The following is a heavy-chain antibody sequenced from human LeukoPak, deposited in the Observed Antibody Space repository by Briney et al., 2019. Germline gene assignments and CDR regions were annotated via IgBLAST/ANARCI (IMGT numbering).Heavy chain of an antibody. J-gene: IGHJ3*02. CDR2: IYHSGST. CDR1: GGSFSGYY. V-gene: IGHV4-38-2*01. CDR3: ARGSSGAGDAFDI. D-gene: IGHD6-19*01. Sequence: PSETLSLTCAVYGGSFSGYYWGWIRQPPGKGLEWIGSIYHSGSTYYNPSLKSRVTISVDTSKNQFSLKLSSVTAADTAVYYCARGSSGAGDAFDIWGQGTMVTVSS.